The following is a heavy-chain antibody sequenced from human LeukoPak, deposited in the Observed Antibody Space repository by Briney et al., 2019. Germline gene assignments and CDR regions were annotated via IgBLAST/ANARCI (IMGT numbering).Heavy chain of an antibody. J-gene: IGHJ3*02. CDR2: INSSSGGT. CDR1: GYTFTDYY. Sequence: ASVKVSCKASGYTFTDYYMHWVRQAPGQGLEWMGWINSSSGGTNYAQKFQGRVTVTRDTSISTAYMDLSRLRSDDTAVYYCARAGVWDYSDSSGYHNAAFDIWGQGTMVTVSS. CDR3: ARAGVWDYSDSSGYHNAAFDI. V-gene: IGHV1-2*02. D-gene: IGHD3-22*01.